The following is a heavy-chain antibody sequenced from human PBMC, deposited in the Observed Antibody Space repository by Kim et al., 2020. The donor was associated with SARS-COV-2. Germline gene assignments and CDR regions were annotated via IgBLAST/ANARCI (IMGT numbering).Heavy chain of an antibody. CDR3: ARDAFGDYWYFDL. J-gene: IGHJ2*01. D-gene: IGHD2-21*01. Sequence: SETLSLTCTVSGGSISSGGYYWSWIRQHPGKGLEWIGYIYYSGSTYYNPSLKSRVTISVDTSKNQFSLKLSSVTAADTAVYYCARDAFGDYWYFDLWGRGTLVTVSS. CDR2: IYYSGST. CDR1: GGSISSGGYY. V-gene: IGHV4-31*03.